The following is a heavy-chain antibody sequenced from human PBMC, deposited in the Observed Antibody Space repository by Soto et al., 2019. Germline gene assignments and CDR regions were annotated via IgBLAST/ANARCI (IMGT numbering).Heavy chain of an antibody. CDR2: IKQDGSER. CDR1: GFTFSSYW. J-gene: IGHJ6*03. V-gene: IGHV3-7*01. CDR3: ARENSPAYSHCIDV. Sequence: EVQLVESGGGLVQPGGSLRLSCAASGFTFSSYWMTWVRQAPGKGLEWVATIKQDGSERYYVDSVKGRFTISRDNAKNSLYLQMNSLRVEDTAVYYCARENSPAYSHCIDVWGRGTTVTVSS. D-gene: IGHD2-15*01.